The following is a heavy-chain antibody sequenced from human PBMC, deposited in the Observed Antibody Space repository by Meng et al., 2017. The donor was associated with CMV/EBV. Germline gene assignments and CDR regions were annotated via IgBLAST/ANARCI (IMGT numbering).Heavy chain of an antibody. CDR2: IRSSSSYI. Sequence: GESLKISCAASGFTFSSYSMNWVRQAPGKGLEWVSSIRSSSSYIYYADSVKGRFTISRDNAKNSLYLQMNSLRAEDTAVYYCAAYCSSTSCYIWGQGTLVTVSS. V-gene: IGHV3-21*01. J-gene: IGHJ4*02. D-gene: IGHD2-2*02. CDR3: AAYCSSTSCYI. CDR1: GFTFSSYS.